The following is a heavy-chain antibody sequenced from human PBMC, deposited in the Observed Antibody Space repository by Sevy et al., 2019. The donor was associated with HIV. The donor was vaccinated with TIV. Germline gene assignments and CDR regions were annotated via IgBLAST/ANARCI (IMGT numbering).Heavy chain of an antibody. CDR1: GGSIGTYY. CDR3: ARDGGYDYGQTSHFDL. J-gene: IGHJ4*02. V-gene: IGHV4-4*07. Sequence: SDTLSLTCTVSGGSIGTYYWSWIRQPAGKGPEWIGRIFASGTTKYNPSLKSRVTMSVDPSNNQFSLSMTSLTAADTDVYYCARDGGYDYGQTSHFDLWGQGTLVTVSS. CDR2: IFASGTT. D-gene: IGHD4-17*01.